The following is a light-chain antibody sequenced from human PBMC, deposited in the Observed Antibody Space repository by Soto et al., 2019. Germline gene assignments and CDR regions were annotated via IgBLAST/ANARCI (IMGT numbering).Light chain of an antibody. CDR1: NTDVGGYNY. V-gene: IGLV2-14*01. CDR2: EVS. Sequence: QSALTQPASVSGSPGQSITISCTGTNTDVGGYNYVSWFQQYPGKAPKLMIFEVSNRPSGVSDRFSGSKSDNTASLTISGLQAEDEADYYCASYTSFNTRVFGTGTKLTVL. CDR3: ASYTSFNTRV. J-gene: IGLJ1*01.